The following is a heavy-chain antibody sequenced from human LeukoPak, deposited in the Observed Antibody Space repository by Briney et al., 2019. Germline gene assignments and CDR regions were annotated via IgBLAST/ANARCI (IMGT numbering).Heavy chain of an antibody. J-gene: IGHJ6*03. CDR2: INAGNGNT. D-gene: IGHD6-25*01. V-gene: IGHV1-3*03. Sequence: ASVKVSCKASGYTFTSYAMHWVRQAPGQRLEWMGWINAGNGNTKYSQEFQGRVTITRDTSASTAYMELSSLRSEDTAVYYCASGTQRRYYYYYYMDVWGKGTTVTVSS. CDR3: ASGTQRRYYYYYYMDV. CDR1: GYTFTSYA.